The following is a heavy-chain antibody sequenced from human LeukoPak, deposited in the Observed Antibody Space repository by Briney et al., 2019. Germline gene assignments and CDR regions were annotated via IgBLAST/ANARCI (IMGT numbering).Heavy chain of an antibody. V-gene: IGHV3-23*05. CDR3: ARSNTMTSNYYYGMDV. D-gene: IGHD4-11*01. Sequence: GGSLRLSCEASGFTFSAYAMTWVRQAPGKGLEWVSSIGSDNKPHYSESVKGRFAISRENSKNTLDLQMSSLRAEDTAVYYCARSNTMTSNYYYGMDVWGQGTTVTVSS. CDR1: GFTFSAYA. J-gene: IGHJ6*02. CDR2: IGSDNKP.